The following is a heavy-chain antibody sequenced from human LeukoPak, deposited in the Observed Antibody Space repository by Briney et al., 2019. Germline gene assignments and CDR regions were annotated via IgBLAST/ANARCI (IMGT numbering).Heavy chain of an antibody. V-gene: IGHV4-39*01. CDR2: IYYSGST. Sequence: PSETLSLTFTVSGDSISTSNYFWGWIRQPPGKGLEWIGSIYYSGSTYYSPSLKSRVTLSVDTSKNQFSLKLNSVTAADTAVYYCSRHEVSTFFGGVTISGGFDPWGQGTQVTVSS. D-gene: IGHD3-3*01. CDR3: SRHEVSTFFGGVTISGGFDP. CDR1: GDSISTSNYF. J-gene: IGHJ5*02.